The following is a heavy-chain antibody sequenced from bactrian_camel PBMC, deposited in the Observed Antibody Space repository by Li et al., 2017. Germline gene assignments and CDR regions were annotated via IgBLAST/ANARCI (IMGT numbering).Heavy chain of an antibody. CDR2: TISSDGST. V-gene: IGHV3S66*01. J-gene: IGHJ4*01. Sequence: VQLVESGGGSVQAGGSLRLSCTASGFTLDDHDMGWYRQAAGAECESVSTISSDGSTYYADSVKGRFTISHNNAKNTIYLQMNNLKLEDTARYFCAADSMSCRGRVLTLGGADFAHWGQGTQVTVS. CDR1: GFTLDDHD. CDR3: AADSMSCRGRVLTLGGADFAH. D-gene: IGHD1*01.